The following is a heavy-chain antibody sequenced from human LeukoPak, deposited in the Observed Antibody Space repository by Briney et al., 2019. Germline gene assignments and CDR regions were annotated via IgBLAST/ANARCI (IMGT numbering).Heavy chain of an antibody. CDR1: GFTFSSYS. V-gene: IGHV3-21*01. D-gene: IGHD3-3*01. J-gene: IGHJ6*03. CDR2: ISSSSSYI. Sequence: PGGSLRLSCAASGFTFSSYSMNWVRQAPGKGLEWVSSISSSSSYIYYADSVKGRFTISRDNAKNSLYLQMNSLRAEDTAVYYCARGYPDAVYDFWSGNRYYYYMDVWGKGTTVTVSS. CDR3: ARGYPDAVYDFWSGNRYYYYMDV.